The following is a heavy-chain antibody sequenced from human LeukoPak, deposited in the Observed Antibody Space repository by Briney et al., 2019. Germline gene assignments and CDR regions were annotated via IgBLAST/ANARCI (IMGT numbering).Heavy chain of an antibody. D-gene: IGHD6-6*01. Sequence: GGSLRLSCAASGLTFSSYAMHWVRQAPGKGLEWVAVISYDGSNKYYADSVKGRFTISRDNSKNTLYLQMNSLRAEDTAVYYCARSAVSIAVWLYYFDYWGQGTLVTVSS. J-gene: IGHJ4*02. CDR3: ARSAVSIAVWLYYFDY. CDR1: GLTFSSYA. CDR2: ISYDGSNK. V-gene: IGHV3-30-3*01.